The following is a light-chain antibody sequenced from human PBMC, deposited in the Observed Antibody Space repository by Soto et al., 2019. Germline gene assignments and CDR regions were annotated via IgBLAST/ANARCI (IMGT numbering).Light chain of an antibody. Sequence: EIVLTQSPATLSLSPREIATLSCRASQSVSSYLAWYQQKPGQAPRLLIYDASDRATGIPARFRGSGSGTDFTLTISSLKPEDVGVYYGQQRSNWPKNTFGQGTKLEIK. J-gene: IGKJ2*01. CDR2: DAS. V-gene: IGKV3-11*01. CDR1: QSVSSY. CDR3: QQRSNWPKNT.